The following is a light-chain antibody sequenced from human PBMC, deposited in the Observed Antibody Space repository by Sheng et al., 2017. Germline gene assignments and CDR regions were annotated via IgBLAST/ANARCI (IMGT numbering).Light chain of an antibody. J-gene: IGKJ1*01. CDR3: QQSYSNPWT. Sequence: DIQMTHSPSSLSASVGDRVTITCRASQSISSYLNWYQQKPGKDPKLLIYAASSLQSGVPSRFSGSGSGTDFTLTISSMQPEDFATYYCQQSYSNPWTFGQGTKVEIK. CDR2: AAS. V-gene: IGKV1-39*01. CDR1: QSISSY.